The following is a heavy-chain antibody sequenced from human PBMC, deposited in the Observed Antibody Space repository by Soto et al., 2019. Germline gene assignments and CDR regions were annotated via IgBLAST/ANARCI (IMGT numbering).Heavy chain of an antibody. D-gene: IGHD3-9*01. CDR2: IHYTGST. CDR1: GGSLTNSSYY. Sequence: SETLSLTCTVSGGSLTNSSYYWGWIRQPPGMGLEWIGTIHYTGSTYYNPSLKSGVTISLDTSKNQFSLRLTSVTAADTAVYFCAATFLTGYSAFDFWGQGTQVTVSS. CDR3: AATFLTGYSAFDF. J-gene: IGHJ4*02. V-gene: IGHV4-39*01.